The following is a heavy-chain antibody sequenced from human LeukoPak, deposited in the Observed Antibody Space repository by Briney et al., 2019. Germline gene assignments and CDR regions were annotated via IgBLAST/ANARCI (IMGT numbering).Heavy chain of an antibody. V-gene: IGHV3-53*01. CDR1: GFIVSHNY. J-gene: IGHJ4*02. D-gene: IGHD6-13*01. CDR2: IYIDGTT. CDR3: ARGPRYSFY. Sequence: HPGGSLRLPCAASGFIVSHNYMTWVRQAPGKGLEWISVIYIDGTTYYADSVKGRFTISRDQANNTLYLQMNTLRDEDTAVYYCARGPRYSFYWGQGTLVSVSS.